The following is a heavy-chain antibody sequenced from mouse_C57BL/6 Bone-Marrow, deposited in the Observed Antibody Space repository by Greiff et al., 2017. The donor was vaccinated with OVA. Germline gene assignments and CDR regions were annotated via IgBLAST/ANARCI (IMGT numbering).Heavy chain of an antibody. V-gene: IGHV7-1*01. CDR1: GFTFRDFY. CDR3: ARDDYYWYFDV. CDR2: SRNKANDYTT. Sequence: DVKLVESGGGLVQSGRSLRLSCATSGFTFRDFYMEWVRQAPGKGLEWIAASRNKANDYTTEYSASVKGRFIVSRDTSQSILYLQMNALRAEDTAIYYCARDDYYWYFDVWGTGTTVTVSS. J-gene: IGHJ1*03.